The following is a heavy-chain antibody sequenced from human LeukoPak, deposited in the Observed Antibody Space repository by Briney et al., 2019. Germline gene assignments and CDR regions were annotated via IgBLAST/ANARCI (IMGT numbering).Heavy chain of an antibody. Sequence: GGSLRLSCAASGFTFSDYYMSWIRQAPGKGLEWVSYISSSSSYTNYADSVKGRFTISRDNAKNSLYLQMNSLRAEDTAVYYCARVAEQQLEIDYWGQGTLVTVSS. V-gene: IGHV3-11*06. CDR3: ARVAEQQLEIDY. J-gene: IGHJ4*02. CDR2: ISSSSSYT. D-gene: IGHD6-13*01. CDR1: GFTFSDYY.